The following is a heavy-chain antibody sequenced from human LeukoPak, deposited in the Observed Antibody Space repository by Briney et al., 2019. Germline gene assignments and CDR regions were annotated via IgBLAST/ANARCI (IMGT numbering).Heavy chain of an antibody. CDR1: GGSISSYY. CDR3: ARVARYSIFDY. CDR2: IYYSGST. Sequence: PSETLSLTCTVSGGSISSYYWCWIRQPPGKRLEWIGYIYYSGSTNYNPSLKSRVTISVDTSKNQFSLKLSSVTAADTAVYYCARVARYSIFDYWGQGTLVTVSS. V-gene: IGHV4-59*01. J-gene: IGHJ4*02. D-gene: IGHD4-11*01.